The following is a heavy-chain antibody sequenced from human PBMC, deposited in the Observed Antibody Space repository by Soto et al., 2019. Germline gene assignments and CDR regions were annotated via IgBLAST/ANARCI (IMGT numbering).Heavy chain of an antibody. CDR3: ARDRAASSASSYGG. D-gene: IGHD6-6*01. Sequence: EVQLVESGGGLVQPGGSLRLSCAASGFTFSSYSMNWVRQAPGKGLEWVSYISSSSSTIHYADSVKGRFTISRDNAKNSLYLQMSSLRDEDTAVYYCARDRAASSASSYGGWGQGTLVTVPS. J-gene: IGHJ4*02. CDR1: GFTFSSYS. CDR2: ISSSSSTI. V-gene: IGHV3-48*02.